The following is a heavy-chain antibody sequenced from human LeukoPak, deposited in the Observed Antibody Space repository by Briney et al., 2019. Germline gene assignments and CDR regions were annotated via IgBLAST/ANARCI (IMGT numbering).Heavy chain of an antibody. CDR1: GFTFSSYA. J-gene: IGHJ4*02. CDR2: ISGSGGST. V-gene: IGHV3-23*01. D-gene: IGHD3-22*01. Sequence: GGSLRLSCAASGFTFSSYAMSRVRQAPGKGLKWVSAISGSGGSTYYADSVKGRFTISRDNSKNTLYLQMNSLRAEDTAVYYCAKWSYDSSGYYSYYFDYWGQGTLVTVSS. CDR3: AKWSYDSSGYYSYYFDY.